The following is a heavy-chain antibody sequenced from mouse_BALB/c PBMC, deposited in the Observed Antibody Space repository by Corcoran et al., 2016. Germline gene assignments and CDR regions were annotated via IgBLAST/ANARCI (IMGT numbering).Heavy chain of an antibody. CDR2: INPYNDGT. CDR3: SSRYDEAWFAY. V-gene: IGHV1S136*01. J-gene: IGHJ3*01. Sequence: EVQLQQSRPELFKPGASVTMSCKASEYPFTRYAMHWVKQKPGQGLELIGYINPYNDGTKYNEKFKGKATLTSDKSSSTAYMELSSLTSEDSAVYYCSSRYDEAWFAYWGQGTLVIVS. D-gene: IGHD2-14*01. CDR1: EYPFTRYA.